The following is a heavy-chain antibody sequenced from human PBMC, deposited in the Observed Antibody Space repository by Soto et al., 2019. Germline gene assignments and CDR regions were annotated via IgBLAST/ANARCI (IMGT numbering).Heavy chain of an antibody. Sequence: QVQLVESGGGVVQPGRSLRLSCAASGFTFSTYGMHWVRQAPGKGLEWVAGMWYDGSNKYYADSVKGRFTISRDNSKNTLYLQMNSLRAEDTAVYYCARDGWVVVAGLAYWGQGTLVTVSS. CDR2: MWYDGSNK. CDR1: GFTFSTYG. J-gene: IGHJ4*02. D-gene: IGHD2-15*01. CDR3: ARDGWVVVAGLAY. V-gene: IGHV3-33*01.